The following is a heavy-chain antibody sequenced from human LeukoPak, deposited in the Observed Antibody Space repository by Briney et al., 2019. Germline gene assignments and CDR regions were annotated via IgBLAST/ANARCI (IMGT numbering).Heavy chain of an antibody. CDR2: IYTSGST. CDR3: ARVYKRGGYQNWFDP. CDR1: GGSISSGSYY. Sequence: SQTLSLTCTVSGGSISSGSYYWSWIRQPAGKGLEWIGRIYTSGSTNYNPSLKSRVTISVDTSKNQFSLKLSPVTAADTAVYYCARVYKRGGYQNWFDPWGQGTLVTVSS. D-gene: IGHD3-22*01. J-gene: IGHJ5*02. V-gene: IGHV4-61*02.